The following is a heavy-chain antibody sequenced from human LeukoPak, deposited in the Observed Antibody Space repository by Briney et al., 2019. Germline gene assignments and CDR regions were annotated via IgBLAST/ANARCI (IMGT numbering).Heavy chain of an antibody. D-gene: IGHD2/OR15-2a*01. CDR2: ISAYSGNT. CDR1: GYTFTSFG. J-gene: IGHJ4*02. CDR3: VRGGGPRVIVTVDLDY. Sequence: SVKVSCKASGYTFTSFGISWVRQAPGQGLEWMGWISAYSGNTNYAQNFQGRVTMTTDTSTRTAYMELRSLRSDDTAVYFCVRGGGPRVIVTVDLDYWGQGTLVTVSS. V-gene: IGHV1-18*01.